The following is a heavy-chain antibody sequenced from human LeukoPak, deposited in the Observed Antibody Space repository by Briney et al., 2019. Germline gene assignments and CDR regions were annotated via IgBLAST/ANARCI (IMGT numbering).Heavy chain of an antibody. Sequence: PGGSLRLSCAASGFTFSSYGMYWVRQAPGKGLEWVAFIRYDGSNKYYADSVKGRFTVSRDNSKNTLYLQMKSLRAEDTAVYYCAKGGGYEAQYYYYYLDVWGKGTPVTISS. CDR2: IRYDGSNK. J-gene: IGHJ6*03. D-gene: IGHD5-12*01. V-gene: IGHV3-30*02. CDR1: GFTFSSYG. CDR3: AKGGGYEAQYYYYYLDV.